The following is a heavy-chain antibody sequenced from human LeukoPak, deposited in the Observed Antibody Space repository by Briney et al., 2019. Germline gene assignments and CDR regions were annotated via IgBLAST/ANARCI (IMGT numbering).Heavy chain of an antibody. J-gene: IGHJ3*02. CDR3: ARGRVDLLWSDAFDI. CDR2: INPNSGGT. Sequence: GASVKVSCKASGYTFTGYYMHWVRQAPGQGLEWMGWINPNSGGTNYAQNFQGRVTMTRDTSIGIAYMELTGLTSDDTAVYYCARGRVDLLWSDAFDIWGQGTVVTVSS. D-gene: IGHD2-21*01. CDR1: GYTFTGYY. V-gene: IGHV1-2*02.